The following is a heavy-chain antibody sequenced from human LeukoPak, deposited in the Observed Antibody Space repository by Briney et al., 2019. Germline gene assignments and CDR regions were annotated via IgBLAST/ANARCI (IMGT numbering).Heavy chain of an antibody. Sequence: SETLSLTCTVSGDPISSYYWSWIRQPPGKGLEWIGDIYNGGSTSYNPSLKSRVTISVDTSKNQFSLKLSSVTAADTAVYYCARVANRGGRGDSYYFDYWGQGTLVTVSS. D-gene: IGHD2-21*02. CDR2: IYNGGST. V-gene: IGHV4-59*01. J-gene: IGHJ4*02. CDR3: ARVANRGGRGDSYYFDY. CDR1: GDPISSYY.